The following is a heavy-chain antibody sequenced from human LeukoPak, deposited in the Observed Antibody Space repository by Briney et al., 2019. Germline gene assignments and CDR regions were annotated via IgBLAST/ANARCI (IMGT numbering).Heavy chain of an antibody. CDR2: IIPIFGTA. Sequence: GSSVKVSCKASGGTCSSYAISWVRQAPGQGLEWMGGIIPIFGTANYAQKFQGRVTITADESTSTAYMELSSLRSEDTAVYYCARVFCISTSCYYYFDYWGQGTLVTVSS. V-gene: IGHV1-69*01. CDR1: GGTCSSYA. CDR3: ARVFCISTSCYYYFDY. D-gene: IGHD2-2*01. J-gene: IGHJ4*02.